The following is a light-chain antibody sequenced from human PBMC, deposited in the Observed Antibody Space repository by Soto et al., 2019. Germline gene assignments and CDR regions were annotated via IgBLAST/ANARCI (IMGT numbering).Light chain of an antibody. CDR1: QSVLYSSNNKNY. Sequence: DIVMTQSSDSLAVSLGERATINCKSSQSVLYSSNNKNYLAWYQQKPGQPPKLLIYWASTRESGVPDRLSGSGSGTDFTLTISSLQAEDVAVYYCQQYYITPQTFGQGTKVEIK. CDR3: QQYYITPQT. CDR2: WAS. J-gene: IGKJ1*01. V-gene: IGKV4-1*01.